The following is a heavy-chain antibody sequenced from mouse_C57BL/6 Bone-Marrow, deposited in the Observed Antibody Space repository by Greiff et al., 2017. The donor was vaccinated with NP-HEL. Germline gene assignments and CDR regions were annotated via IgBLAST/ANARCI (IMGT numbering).Heavy chain of an antibody. D-gene: IGHD2-5*01. CDR2: IHPSDSYT. J-gene: IGHJ3*01. Sequence: VQLQQPGAELVMPGASVKLSCKASGYTFTSYWMHWVKQRPGQGLEWIGEIHPSDSYTNYNQKFKGKSTLTVDKSSSTAYMQLSRLTSVDSAVYYFARCDYSNYAWFAYWGQGTLVTVSA. CDR1: GYTFTSYW. V-gene: IGHV1-69*01. CDR3: ARCDYSNYAWFAY.